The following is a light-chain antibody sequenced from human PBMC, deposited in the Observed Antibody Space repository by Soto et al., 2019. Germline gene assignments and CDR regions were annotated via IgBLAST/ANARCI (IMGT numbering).Light chain of an antibody. J-gene: IGLJ1*01. CDR1: YIGSKS. CDR3: QVWDSSNENYV. CDR2: NDS. V-gene: IGLV3-21*02. Sequence: SYELTQPPSVSVAPGQTARITCGGNYIGSKSVHWYQKKPGQAPVLVVYNDSDRPSGIPERSSGSNSGNTATLTISRVEAGDEADYYCQVWDSSNENYVFGTGTKVTVL.